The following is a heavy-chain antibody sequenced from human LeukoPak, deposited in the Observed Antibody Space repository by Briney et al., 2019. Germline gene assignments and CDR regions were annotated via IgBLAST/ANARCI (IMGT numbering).Heavy chain of an antibody. CDR2: IYHSGST. J-gene: IGHJ4*02. CDR3: ARLEGPTGGYFDY. V-gene: IGHV4-38-2*01. CDR1: GYSISSGYY. D-gene: IGHD7-27*01. Sequence: SETLSLTCAVSGYSISSGYYWGWIRLPPGKGLEWIGSIYHSGSTYYNPSLKSRVTISVDTSKNQFSLKLSSVTAADTAVYYCARLEGPTGGYFDYWGQGTLVTVSS.